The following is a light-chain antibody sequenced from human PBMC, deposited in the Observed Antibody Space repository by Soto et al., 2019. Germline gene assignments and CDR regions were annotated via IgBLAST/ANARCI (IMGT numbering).Light chain of an antibody. J-gene: IGKJ1*01. V-gene: IGKV3-20*01. CDR3: QQYDSSPKT. CDR2: GAS. Sequence: PGERATLSCRASQSVSSSYLAWYQQKPGQAPRLLIYGASSRATGIPDRFSGTGSGTDFTLTISRLEPEDFAVYYCQQYDSSPKTVGQGTKVDSK. CDR1: QSVSSSY.